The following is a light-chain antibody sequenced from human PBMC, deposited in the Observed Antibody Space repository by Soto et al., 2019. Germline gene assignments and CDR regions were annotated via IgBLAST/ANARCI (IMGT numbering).Light chain of an antibody. CDR2: EVR. CDR3: SSYTSTSTLV. CDR1: SSDVGGYNY. J-gene: IGLJ2*01. V-gene: IGLV2-14*01. Sequence: QSALTQPASVSGSPGQSITISCTGASSDVGGYNYVSWYQQHPGNAPTLMIYEVRHRPSGVSNRFSGSKSGNTASLTISGLQAEDEADYYCSSYTSTSTLVFGGGTKLTVL.